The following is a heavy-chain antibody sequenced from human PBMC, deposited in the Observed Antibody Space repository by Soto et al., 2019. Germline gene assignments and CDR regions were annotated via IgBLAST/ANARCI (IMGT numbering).Heavy chain of an antibody. J-gene: IGHJ4*02. V-gene: IGHV3-66*04. CDR2: IYSGGST. CDR1: GVTVSSNY. D-gene: IGHD5-18*01. Sequence: EVQLVESGGGLVQPGGSLRLSCAASGVTVSSNYMSWVRQAPGKGLEWVSVIYSGGSTYYAASVKARFTISRDNSKNTLYLQMNSQRAEDTAVYYCARLGYNYGGGYFDYWGQGTLVTVSS. CDR3: ARLGYNYGGGYFDY.